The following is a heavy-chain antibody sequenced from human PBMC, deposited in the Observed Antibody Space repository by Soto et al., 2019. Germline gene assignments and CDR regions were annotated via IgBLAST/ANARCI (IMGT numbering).Heavy chain of an antibody. J-gene: IGHJ6*02. D-gene: IGHD6-13*01. CDR3: AKETAGNLYRSSRLLSYYYYGMDV. Sequence: PGGSLRLSCAASGFTFSSYGMHWVRQAPGKGLEWVAVISYDGSNKYYADSVKGRFTISRDNSKNTLYLQMNSLRAEDTAVYYCAKETAGNLYRSSRLLSYYYYGMDVWGQGTAVTVS. CDR1: GFTFSSYG. CDR2: ISYDGSNK. V-gene: IGHV3-30*18.